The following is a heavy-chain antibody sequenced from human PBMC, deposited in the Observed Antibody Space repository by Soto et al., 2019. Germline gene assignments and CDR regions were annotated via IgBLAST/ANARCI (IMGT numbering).Heavy chain of an antibody. CDR2: IRKKVNSYTT. CDR3: VRASGDYSFDF. CDR1: GFTFSDHC. D-gene: IGHD1-26*01. V-gene: IGHV3-72*01. Sequence: HPGGSLRLSCAASGFTFSDHCMDWVRQAPGKGLEWVGRIRKKVNSYTTEYAASVKGRFSISRDDSKNSLYPQMNSLETEDTAVYYCVRASGDYSFDFWGQGTLVTVSS. J-gene: IGHJ4*02.